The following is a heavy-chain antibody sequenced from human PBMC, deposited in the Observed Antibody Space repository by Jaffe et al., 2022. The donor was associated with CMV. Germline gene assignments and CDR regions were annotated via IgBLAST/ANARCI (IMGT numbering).Heavy chain of an antibody. CDR2: IYFSGSS. D-gene: IGHD3-16*01. Sequence: QLQLRESGPGLLKPSETLSLTCTVSGGSISSISYYWGWIRQTPGKGLEWIGNIYFSGSSYYNPSLKSRVTISVDTSKNQLSLKLTSVTAADTGVFYCARRSGALGAYGWFDSWGQGTLVTVSS. CDR3: ARRSGALGAYGWFDS. V-gene: IGHV4-39*01. J-gene: IGHJ5*01. CDR1: GGSISSISYY.